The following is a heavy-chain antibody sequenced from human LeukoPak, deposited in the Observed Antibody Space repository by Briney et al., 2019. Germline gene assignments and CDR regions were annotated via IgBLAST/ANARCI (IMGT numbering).Heavy chain of an antibody. J-gene: IGHJ4*02. CDR1: GCAFTGYY. CDR2: INPNSGGT. V-gene: IGHV1-2*02. CDR3: AGLSGWDDFDY. Sequence: GASVKVSCKASGCAFTGYYMHWVRQAPGQGLEWMGWINPNSGGTNYAQKFQGRVTMTRDTSISTAYMELSRLRSDDTAVYYCAGLSGWDDFDYWGQGTLVTVSS. D-gene: IGHD6-19*01.